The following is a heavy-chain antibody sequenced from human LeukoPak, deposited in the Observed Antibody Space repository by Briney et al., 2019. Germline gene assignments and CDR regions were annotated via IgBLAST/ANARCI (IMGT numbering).Heavy chain of an antibody. D-gene: IGHD6-13*01. CDR1: GGSISSYY. J-gene: IGHJ5*02. CDR2: IYYSGST. Sequence: SETLSLTCTVSGGSISSYYWSWVRQPPGKGLEWIGYIYYSGSTNYNPSLKSRVTISVDTSKNQFSLKLSSVTAADTAVYYCARHHPGIAAAGTGWFDPWGQGTLVTVSS. CDR3: ARHHPGIAAAGTGWFDP. V-gene: IGHV4-59*08.